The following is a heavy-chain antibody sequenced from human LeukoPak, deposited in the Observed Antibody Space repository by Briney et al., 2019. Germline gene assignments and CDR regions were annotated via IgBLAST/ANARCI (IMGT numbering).Heavy chain of an antibody. V-gene: IGHV4-39*01. CDR2: IYYSGST. J-gene: IGHJ4*02. Sequence: TLSLTCTVSGGSISISSYYWGWIRQPPGKGLEWIGSIYYSGSTYYNPSLKSRVTISVDTSKNQFSLKLSSVTAADTAVYYCARHSEDVVADYTAMCFDYWGQGTLVTVSS. D-gene: IGHD5-18*01. CDR1: GGSISISSYY. CDR3: ARHSEDVVADYTAMCFDY.